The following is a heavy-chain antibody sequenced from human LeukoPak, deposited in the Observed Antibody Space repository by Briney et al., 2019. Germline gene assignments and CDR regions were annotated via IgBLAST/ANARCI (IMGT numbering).Heavy chain of an antibody. Sequence: GGSLRLSCAASGSVFGDYGMHWVRQAPGKGLEWVTMVRNDGSDKYYADSVKGRFTISRDNSKNTLYLQMNSLGPEDTAVYYCAKHYYGSGSQQYYFDYWGQGTLVTASS. CDR1: GSVFGDYG. V-gene: IGHV3-30*02. D-gene: IGHD3-10*01. CDR2: VRNDGSDK. CDR3: AKHYYGSGSQQYYFDY. J-gene: IGHJ4*02.